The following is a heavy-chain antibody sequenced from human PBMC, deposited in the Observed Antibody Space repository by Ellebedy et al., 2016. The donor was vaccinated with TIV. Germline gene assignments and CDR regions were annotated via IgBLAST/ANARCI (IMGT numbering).Heavy chain of an antibody. Sequence: MPSETLSLTCTVSGGSISSSSYYWGWIRQPPGKGLEWFGSIYYSGSTYYNPSLTSRATMSVDTSKNQLFLKLRTVTAADTAVYYCARDLSWFDPWGQGTLVTVSS. J-gene: IGHJ5*02. CDR2: IYYSGST. V-gene: IGHV4-39*07. CDR3: ARDLSWFDP. CDR1: GGSISSSSYY.